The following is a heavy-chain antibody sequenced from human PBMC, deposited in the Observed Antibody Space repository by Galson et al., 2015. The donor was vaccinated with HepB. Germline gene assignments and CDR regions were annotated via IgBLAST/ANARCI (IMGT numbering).Heavy chain of an antibody. J-gene: IGHJ4*02. CDR1: GYTFTSYY. CDR2: INPSGGST. D-gene: IGHD3-3*01. CDR3: ARESSQPYDFWSGYYTAFDY. V-gene: IGHV1-46*01. Sequence: SVKVSCKASGYTFTSYYMHWVRQAPGQGLEWMGIINPSGGSTSYAQKFQGRVTMTRDTSTSTVYMELSSLRSEDTAVYYCARESSQPYDFWSGYYTAFDYWGQGTLVTVSS.